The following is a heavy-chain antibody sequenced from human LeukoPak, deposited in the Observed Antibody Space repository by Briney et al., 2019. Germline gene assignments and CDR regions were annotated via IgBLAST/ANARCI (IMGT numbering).Heavy chain of an antibody. J-gene: IGHJ6*02. V-gene: IGHV3-23*01. CDR2: ISSGGDTT. Sequence: GGSLRLSCAASGFTFSNYALNWVRQAPGKGLEWVAAISSGGDTTYYADSVKGRFTISRDNSKNTLYLQMNSLRAEDTAVFYCGRGGSRTTTSCSPWAYYVMDVWGQGTTVTVSS. CDR3: GRGGSRTTTSCSPWAYYVMDV. CDR1: GFTFSNYA. D-gene: IGHD2-2*01.